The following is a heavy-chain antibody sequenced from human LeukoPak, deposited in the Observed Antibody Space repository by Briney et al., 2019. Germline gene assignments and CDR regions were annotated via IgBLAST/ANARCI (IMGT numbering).Heavy chain of an antibody. D-gene: IGHD1-14*01. CDR2: MNPNSGNT. CDR3: ARGLPAEWIDY. J-gene: IGHJ4*02. V-gene: IGHV1-8*03. CDR1: GYTFTRYD. Sequence: GASVKVSCKASGYTFTRYDIYWVRQATGQGLEWRGWMNPNSGNTGYAQKFQGRVTITRNTSISTAYMELSSLRSEGTAVYYCARGLPAEWIDYWGQGTLVTVSS.